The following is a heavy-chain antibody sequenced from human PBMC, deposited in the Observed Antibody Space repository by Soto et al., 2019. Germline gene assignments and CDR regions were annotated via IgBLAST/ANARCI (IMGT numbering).Heavy chain of an antibody. CDR1: GYNLVDHY. CDR2: INPSTGGP. D-gene: IGHD3-3*02. CDR3: ARSIALAGTGAFDL. V-gene: IGHV1-2*02. Sequence: VHLVQSGAEVKKPGASLKVSCKASGYNLVDHYVHWVRQAPGQGLEWMGWINPSTGGPRYTQKFQGRVTITSGTSINTAYLEINRMNSDDTAVYFCARSIALAGTGAFDLWGQGTLVTVSS. J-gene: IGHJ4*02.